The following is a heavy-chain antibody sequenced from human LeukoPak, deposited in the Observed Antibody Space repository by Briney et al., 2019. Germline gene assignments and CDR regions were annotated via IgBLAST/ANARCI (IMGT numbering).Heavy chain of an antibody. CDR2: TYFRSKWYD. V-gene: IGHV6-1*01. CDR3: ASVIWFGELFPPS. J-gene: IGHJ5*02. CDR1: GDSVSSDGAT. Sequence: SQTLSLTCAISGDSVSSDGATWNWIRQSPSRGLEWLGRTYFRSKWYDDYAVSVKSRITIKPDTSKNQFSLQLNSVTAADTAVYYCASVIWFGELFPPSWGQGTLVTVSS. D-gene: IGHD3-10*01.